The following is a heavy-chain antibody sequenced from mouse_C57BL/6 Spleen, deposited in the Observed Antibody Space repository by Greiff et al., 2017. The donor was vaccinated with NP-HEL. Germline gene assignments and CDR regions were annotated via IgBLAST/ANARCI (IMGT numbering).Heavy chain of an antibody. J-gene: IGHJ2*01. CDR3: ARGSHYYGSSSHFDY. CDR1: GYTFTSYD. CDR2: IYPRDGST. V-gene: IGHV1-85*01. D-gene: IGHD1-1*01. Sequence: QVQLKESGPELVKPGASVKLSCKASGYTFTSYDINWVKQRPGKGLEWIGWIYPRDGSTKYNEKVKGKATLTVDTASSTAYMELHSLAAEDSAVYFCARGSHYYGSSSHFDYWGQGTTLTVSS.